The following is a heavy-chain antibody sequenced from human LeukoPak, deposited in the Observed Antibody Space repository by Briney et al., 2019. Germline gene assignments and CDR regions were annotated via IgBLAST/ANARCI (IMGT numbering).Heavy chain of an antibody. CDR3: AKDLGGSSWYY. J-gene: IGHJ4*02. Sequence: GGSLRLSCAASGFTFSSYGMHWVRQAPGKGLEWVSAISGSGGSTYYADSVKGRFTISRDNSKNTLYLQMNSLRAEDTAVYYCAKDLGGSSWYYWGQGTLVTVSS. V-gene: IGHV3-23*01. D-gene: IGHD6-13*01. CDR2: ISGSGGST. CDR1: GFTFSSYG.